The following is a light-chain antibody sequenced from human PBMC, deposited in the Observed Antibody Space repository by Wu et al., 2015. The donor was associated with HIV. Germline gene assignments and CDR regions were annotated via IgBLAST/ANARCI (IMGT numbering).Light chain of an antibody. CDR1: QSISSD. J-gene: IGKJ1*01. Sequence: EIVMTQSPGTLSVSPGERATLSCRASQSISSDLAWYQHKPGQAPRLLISDASTRATGIPARFSGSGSGTEFTLTISSLQSEDFGVYYCQQYNDWPETFGQGTKVDIK. V-gene: IGKV3-15*01. CDR3: QQYNDWPET. CDR2: DAS.